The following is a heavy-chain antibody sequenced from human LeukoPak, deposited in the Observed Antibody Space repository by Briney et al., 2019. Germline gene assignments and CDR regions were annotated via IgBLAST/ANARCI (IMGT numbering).Heavy chain of an antibody. CDR3: ARRIGSGSYSFDY. J-gene: IGHJ4*02. CDR2: VYPGDSDT. Sequence: KHGESLKISCKGSGYSFTGYWIGWVRQMPGKGLEWMGIVYPGDSDTRYSPSFQGQVTISADKSISTAYLQWLSLKASDTAMYYCARRIGSGSYSFDYWGQGTLVTVSS. V-gene: IGHV5-51*01. CDR1: GYSFTGYW. D-gene: IGHD3-10*01.